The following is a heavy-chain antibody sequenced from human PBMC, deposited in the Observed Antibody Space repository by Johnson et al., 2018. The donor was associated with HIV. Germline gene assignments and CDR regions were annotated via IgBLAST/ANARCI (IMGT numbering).Heavy chain of an antibody. D-gene: IGHD6-19*01. V-gene: IGHV3-30*18. CDR3: AKVNRMEQWLAGGGAFDI. CDR2: ISYDGSKK. J-gene: IGHJ3*02. CDR1: GFTFRSYG. Sequence: QMLLVESGGGVVQPGRSLRLSCAASGFTFRSYGMHWVRQAPGKGLEWVAVISYDGSKKYHADSVKGRFTISRDNSKNTLYLQMNTLRAEDTAVYYCAKVNRMEQWLAGGGAFDIWGQGTMVTVSS.